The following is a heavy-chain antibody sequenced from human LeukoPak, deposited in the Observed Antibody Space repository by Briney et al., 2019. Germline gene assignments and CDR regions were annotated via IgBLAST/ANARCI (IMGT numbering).Heavy chain of an antibody. CDR3: ARVKAYNDYVWGSYRTSWVFDY. D-gene: IGHD3-16*02. V-gene: IGHV3-7*01. CDR1: GFTFSSYW. CDR2: IKQDRSEK. Sequence: GGSLRLSCAASGFTFSSYWTSWVRQAPGKGLEWVANIKQDRSEKYYVDSVKGRFTISRDNAKNSLYLQMNSLRAEDTAVYYCARVKAYNDYVWGSYRTSWVFDYWGQGTLVTVSS. J-gene: IGHJ4*02.